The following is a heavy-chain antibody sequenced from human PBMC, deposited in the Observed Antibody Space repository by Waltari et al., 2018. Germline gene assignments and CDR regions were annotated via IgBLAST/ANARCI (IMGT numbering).Heavy chain of an antibody. CDR3: ARDSGSSFHKSPCGELDY. V-gene: IGHV1-2*02. Sequence: QVQLVQSGAEVKKPGASVKVSCKASGYTFTGYYMHWVRQAPGQGLEWMGWINPNSGGTNYAQKFQGRVTMTRDTSISTAYMELSRLRSDDTAVYYSARDSGSSFHKSPCGELDYWGQGTLVTVSS. CDR1: GYTFTGYY. J-gene: IGHJ4*02. CDR2: INPNSGGT. D-gene: IGHD1-26*01.